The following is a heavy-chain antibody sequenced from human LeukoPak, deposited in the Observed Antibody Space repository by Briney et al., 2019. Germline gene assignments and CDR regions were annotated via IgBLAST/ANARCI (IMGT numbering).Heavy chain of an antibody. D-gene: IGHD3-10*01. Sequence: ASVKVSCKASGGTFSSYAISWVRQAPGQGLEWMGGIIPIFGTANYAQKFQGRVTITADKSTSTAYMELSSLSSEDTAVYYCASRRSRFGELLYFDYWGQGTLVTVSS. V-gene: IGHV1-69*06. CDR3: ASRRSRFGELLYFDY. J-gene: IGHJ4*02. CDR2: IIPIFGTA. CDR1: GGTFSSYA.